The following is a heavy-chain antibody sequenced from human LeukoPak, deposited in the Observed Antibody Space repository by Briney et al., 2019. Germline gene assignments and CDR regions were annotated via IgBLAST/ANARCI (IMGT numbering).Heavy chain of an antibody. Sequence: GGSLRLSCAASGFTFSSYEMNWVRQAPGKGLEWVANIKQDGSEKYYVDSVRGRFTISRDNATNSLYLQMNSLRAEDTAVYYCARDLNYFDYWGQGTLVTVSS. V-gene: IGHV3-7*01. J-gene: IGHJ4*02. CDR1: GFTFSSYE. CDR2: IKQDGSEK. CDR3: ARDLNYFDY.